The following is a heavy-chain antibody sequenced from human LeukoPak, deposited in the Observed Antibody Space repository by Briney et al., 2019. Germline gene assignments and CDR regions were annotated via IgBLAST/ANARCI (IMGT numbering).Heavy chain of an antibody. D-gene: IGHD3-22*01. CDR1: GFTFSSYE. V-gene: IGHV3-48*03. CDR3: AKDGNYYDSSGYYYYFDY. Sequence: PGGSLRLSCAASGFTFSSYEINWVRQAPGEGLECVSYISSSGSIIYYADSVKGRFTISRDNAKNSLYLQMNSLRAEDTAVYYCAKDGNYYDSSGYYYYFDYWGQGTLVTVSS. CDR2: ISSSGSII. J-gene: IGHJ4*02.